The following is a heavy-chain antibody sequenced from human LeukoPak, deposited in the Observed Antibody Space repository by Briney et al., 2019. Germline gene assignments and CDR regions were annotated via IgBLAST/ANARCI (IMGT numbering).Heavy chain of an antibody. J-gene: IGHJ3*02. D-gene: IGHD2/OR15-2a*01. CDR2: IYYSGRT. V-gene: IGHV4-39*01. Sequence: PSETLSLTCSVSGGSISSSSYYWGWIRQPPGKGLEWIGSIYYSGRTYYNPSLKSQLTISVDTSKSQFSLKLSSVTAADTAVYYCARHNKAFDIWGQGTMVTVSS. CDR3: ARHNKAFDI. CDR1: GGSISSSSYY.